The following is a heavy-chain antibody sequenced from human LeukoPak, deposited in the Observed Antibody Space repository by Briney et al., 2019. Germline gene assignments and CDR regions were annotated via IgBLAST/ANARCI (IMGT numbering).Heavy chain of an antibody. Sequence: PGGSLRLSCTAFGFAFDEHGMSWVRQVPGKGLEWVAGINWSGGSTGYADPLRGRFTISRDNAKNSPYLQMDSLRAEDTALYYCARAPITSPFYFDYWGQGTLVTVSS. CDR1: GFAFDEHG. CDR2: INWSGGST. D-gene: IGHD2-2*01. CDR3: ARAPITSPFYFDY. V-gene: IGHV3-20*04. J-gene: IGHJ4*02.